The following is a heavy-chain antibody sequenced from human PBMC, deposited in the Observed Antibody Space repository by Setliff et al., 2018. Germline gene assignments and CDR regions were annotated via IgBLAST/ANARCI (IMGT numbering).Heavy chain of an antibody. CDR2: ISTSSSTI. Sequence: SLRLSCTASGFTFNKHWMTWVRQAPGKGLEWISYISTSSSTIDYADSVKGRFTISRDNANQSLYLQMNTLRAEDTAVYYCARLALTGYDSSGYYYALDYYYYMDVWGKGTTVTVSS. D-gene: IGHD3-22*01. CDR1: GFTFNKHW. CDR3: ARLALTGYDSSGYYYALDYYYYMDV. J-gene: IGHJ6*03. V-gene: IGHV3-48*01.